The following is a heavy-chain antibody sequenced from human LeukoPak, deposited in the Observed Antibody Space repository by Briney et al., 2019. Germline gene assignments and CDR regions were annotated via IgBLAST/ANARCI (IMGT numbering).Heavy chain of an antibody. D-gene: IGHD3-3*01. CDR2: IKSDGSST. CDR3: ARERDDYYFDY. Sequence: GGSLRLSCAASGFTFRNFWMHWVRQVPGKGLVWVSRIKSDGSSTSYADSVKGRFTISRDNAKNSLYLQMNSLRAEDTAVYYCARERDDYYFDYWGQGTLVTVSS. V-gene: IGHV3-74*01. J-gene: IGHJ4*02. CDR1: GFTFRNFW.